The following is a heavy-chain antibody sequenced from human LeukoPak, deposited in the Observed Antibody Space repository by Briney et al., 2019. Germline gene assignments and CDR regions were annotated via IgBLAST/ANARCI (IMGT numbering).Heavy chain of an antibody. V-gene: IGHV4-39*01. D-gene: IGHD2-15*01. CDR1: GGSISSSSYY. J-gene: IGHJ4*02. CDR2: IYYSGIT. CDR3: ARRGYCSGGSCAHFDY. Sequence: PSETLSLTCTVSGGSISSSSYYWGWIRQPPGKGLEWIGSIYYSGITYYNPSLKSRVTISVDTSKNQFSLKLSSATAADTAVYYCARRGYCSGGSCAHFDYWGQGTLVTVSS.